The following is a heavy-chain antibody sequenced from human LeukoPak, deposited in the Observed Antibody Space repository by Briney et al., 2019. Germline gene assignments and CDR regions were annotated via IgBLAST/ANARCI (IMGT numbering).Heavy chain of an antibody. D-gene: IGHD3-10*01. Sequence: GGSLRLSCSASGFTFSSYAMHWVRQAPGKGLEYVSAISSNGGSTYYADSVKGRFTISRDNSKNTLYLQMGSLRAEDTAVYYCVKATYYYGSGSYEIYYYGMDVWGQGTTVTVSS. CDR1: GFTFSSYA. V-gene: IGHV3-64D*06. CDR2: ISSNGGST. J-gene: IGHJ6*02. CDR3: VKATYYYGSGSYEIYYYGMDV.